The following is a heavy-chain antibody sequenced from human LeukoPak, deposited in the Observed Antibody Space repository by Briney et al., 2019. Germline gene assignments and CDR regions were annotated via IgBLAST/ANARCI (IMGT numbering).Heavy chain of an antibody. V-gene: IGHV1-2*02. J-gene: IGHJ4*02. CDR2: INPNSGDT. Sequence: GASVDVSFHASEYPFTRYYMHRGRQAPGQGLEWVGWINPNSGDTNYAQKFQGRVTMTRDPSISTAYMELSRLRSDDTAVYYCARDAWLVGTTNLYYFDYWGQGTLVTVSS. D-gene: IGHD1-26*01. CDR1: EYPFTRYY. CDR3: ARDAWLVGTTNLYYFDY.